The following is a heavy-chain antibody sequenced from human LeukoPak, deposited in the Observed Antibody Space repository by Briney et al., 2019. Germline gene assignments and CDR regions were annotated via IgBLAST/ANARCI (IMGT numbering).Heavy chain of an antibody. CDR1: GDSISSGDYY. CDR2: ISSSGST. J-gene: IGHJ3*02. Sequence: SETLSLTCTVSGDSISSGDYYWSWIWQPAGKGLEWIGRISSSGSTNYNPSLKSRVTISVDTSKNQFSLKLSSVTAADTAVYFCAGGPYSYDSSGAFDIWGQGTMVTVSS. V-gene: IGHV4-61*02. CDR3: AGGPYSYDSSGAFDI. D-gene: IGHD3-22*01.